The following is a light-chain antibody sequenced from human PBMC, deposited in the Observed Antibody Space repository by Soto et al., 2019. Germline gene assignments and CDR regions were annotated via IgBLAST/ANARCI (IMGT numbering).Light chain of an antibody. CDR3: QQSYITPYT. J-gene: IGKJ2*01. V-gene: IGKV1-39*01. Sequence: DIQMTQSPSSLSASVGDTVTITCRASQSISVHLNWYQQKPGKVPKLLIYAASNLQSGVPLRFSGSGSETDFALTISSLQPEDFATYYCQQSYITPYTFGQGPKLEIK. CDR1: QSISVH. CDR2: AAS.